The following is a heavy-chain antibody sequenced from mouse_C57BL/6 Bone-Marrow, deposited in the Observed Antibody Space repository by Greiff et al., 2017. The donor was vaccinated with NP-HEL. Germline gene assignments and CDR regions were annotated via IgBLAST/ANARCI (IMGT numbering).Heavy chain of an antibody. J-gene: IGHJ4*01. Sequence: EVMLVESGGGLVKPGGSLKLSCAASGFTFSSYAMSWVRQTPEKRLEWVATISDGGSYTYYPDNVKGRFTISRDNAKNNLYLQMSHLKSEDTAMYYCARDDDYGSSYGDAMDYWGQGTSVTVSS. V-gene: IGHV5-4*01. D-gene: IGHD1-1*01. CDR2: ISDGGSYT. CDR3: ARDDDYGSSYGDAMDY. CDR1: GFTFSSYA.